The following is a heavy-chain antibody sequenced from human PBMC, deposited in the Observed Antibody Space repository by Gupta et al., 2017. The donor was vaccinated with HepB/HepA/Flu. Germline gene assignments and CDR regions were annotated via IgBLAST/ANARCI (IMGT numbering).Heavy chain of an antibody. Sequence: QVTLKESGPVLVKPTETLTLTCTVSGFSLSNARMGVSWIRQPPGKALEWLAHIFSNDEKSYSTSLKSRLTISKDTSKSQVVLTMTNMDPVDTATYYCARRGDDFWSGYYYWGQGTLVTVSS. CDR2: IFSNDEK. D-gene: IGHD3-3*01. CDR3: ARRGDDFWSGYYY. J-gene: IGHJ4*02. V-gene: IGHV2-26*01. CDR1: GFSLSNARMG.